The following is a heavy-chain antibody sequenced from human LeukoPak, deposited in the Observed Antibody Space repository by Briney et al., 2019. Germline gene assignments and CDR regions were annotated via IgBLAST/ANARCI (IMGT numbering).Heavy chain of an antibody. J-gene: IGHJ4*02. CDR1: GFTFTDYA. D-gene: IGHD4-17*01. CDR2: FSQWGSGI. V-gene: IGHV3-23*01. CDR3: AKAATTVTTPFLY. Sequence: GGSLRLSCAASGFTFTDYAMRWVRQAPGKGLEWVSAFSQWGSGIYYAASVKGRFTVSRVNSKNTLYLQLNSLRAEGTDVYYCAKAATTVTTPFLYWGQGTLVTVSS.